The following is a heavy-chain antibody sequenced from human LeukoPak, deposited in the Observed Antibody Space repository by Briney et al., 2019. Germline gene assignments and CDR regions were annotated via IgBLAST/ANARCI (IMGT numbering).Heavy chain of an antibody. J-gene: IGHJ4*02. CDR3: ARGGTALDNYGSGSYYDR. Sequence: LQTLSLTCAISGDSVSSNSAAWNWIRQSPSRGLEWLGRTYYRSKWYNDYAVSVKSRITINPDTSKNQFSLQLNSVTPEDTAVYYCARGGTALDNYGSGSYYDRWGQGTLVTVSS. CDR1: GDSVSSNSAA. D-gene: IGHD3-10*01. CDR2: TYYRSKWYN. V-gene: IGHV6-1*01.